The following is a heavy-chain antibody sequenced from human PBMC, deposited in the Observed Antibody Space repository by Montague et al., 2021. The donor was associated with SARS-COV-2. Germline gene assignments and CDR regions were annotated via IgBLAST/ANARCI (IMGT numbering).Heavy chain of an antibody. CDR3: ARGVVADPPVVDY. J-gene: IGHJ4*03. Sequence: SETLSLTCSVSGEPISGFFWNWIRQPDGKGLERIGRIYASGGTDYNPSLESRVTMSVDTSKNQFSLKVNSVTAADTAMYYCARGVVADPPVVDYWGRGTLVTVSS. CDR1: GEPISGFF. D-gene: IGHD2-15*01. CDR2: IYASGGT. V-gene: IGHV4-4*07.